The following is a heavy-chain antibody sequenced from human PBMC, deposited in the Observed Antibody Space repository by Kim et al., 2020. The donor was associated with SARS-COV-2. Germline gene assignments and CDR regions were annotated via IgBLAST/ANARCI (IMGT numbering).Heavy chain of an antibody. J-gene: IGHJ4*02. V-gene: IGHV3-9*01. CDR2: ISWNSGSI. CDR1: GFTFDDYA. Sequence: GGSLRLSCAASGFTFDDYAMHWVRQAPGKGLEWVSGISWNSGSIGYADSVKGRFTISRDNAKNSLYLQMNSLRAEDTALYYCAKERPRSITMVRGVIITGVIPFDYWGQGTLVTVSS. D-gene: IGHD3-10*01. CDR3: AKERPRSITMVRGVIITGVIPFDY.